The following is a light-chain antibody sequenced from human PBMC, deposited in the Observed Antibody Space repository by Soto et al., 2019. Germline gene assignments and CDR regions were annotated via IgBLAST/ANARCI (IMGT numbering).Light chain of an antibody. CDR1: QTVSSIY. CDR2: GGS. J-gene: IGKJ1*01. Sequence: EIVLTQSPGTLSLSPGERATLSCRASQTVSSIYLAWYQQKPGQAPRLLIFGGSSRATGIPDRFSGSGSGTDFTLTISRLEPEDFAVYYCQKYHSSLWTFGQGTKVEIK. CDR3: QKYHSSLWT. V-gene: IGKV3-20*01.